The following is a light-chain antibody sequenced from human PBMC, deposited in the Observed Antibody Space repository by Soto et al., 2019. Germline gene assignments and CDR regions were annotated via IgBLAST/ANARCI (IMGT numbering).Light chain of an antibody. Sequence: DIQMTQSPSSLSASIGDRVTITCRASQSIRSYVNWYQQKAGKAPKLLIYGESVLETGVPSRFGGSGTGRDFTLTINGLQPEDFATYFCQQSFDIPITFGPGPKVDF. V-gene: IGKV1-39*01. J-gene: IGKJ3*01. CDR3: QQSFDIPIT. CDR2: GES. CDR1: QSIRSY.